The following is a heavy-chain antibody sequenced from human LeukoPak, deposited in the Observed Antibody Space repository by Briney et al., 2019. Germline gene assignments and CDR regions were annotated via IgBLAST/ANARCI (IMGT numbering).Heavy chain of an antibody. D-gene: IGHD2-8*01. CDR1: GFTFSSYA. V-gene: IGHV3-23*01. CDR3: AKDRRYCTNGVCLYDYYYYGMDV. CDR2: ISGSGGST. Sequence: GGSLRLSCAASGFTFSSYAMSWVRQAPGKGLEWVSAISGSGGSTYYADSVKGRFTISRDNSKNMLYLQMNSLRAEDTAVYYCAKDRRYCTNGVCLYDYYYYGMDVWGQGTTVTVSS. J-gene: IGHJ6*02.